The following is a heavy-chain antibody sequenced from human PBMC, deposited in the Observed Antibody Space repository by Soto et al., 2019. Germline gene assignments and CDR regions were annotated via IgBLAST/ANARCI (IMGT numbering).Heavy chain of an antibody. Sequence: PGESLKISCHSSGYSFSNFWIALVLQMPGEGLEWLGIIYPDDSDTRYSPSFLGQVTISADKSIKTTYLQWSSLKASDTAIYFCASSVLVTSTMNYFDLWGQGTLVTVSS. CDR1: GYSFSNFW. CDR3: ASSVLVTSTMNYFDL. V-gene: IGHV5-51*01. CDR2: IYPDDSDT. J-gene: IGHJ4*02. D-gene: IGHD2-8*02.